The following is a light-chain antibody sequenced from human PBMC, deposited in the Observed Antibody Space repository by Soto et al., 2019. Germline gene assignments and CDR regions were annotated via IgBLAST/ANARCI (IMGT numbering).Light chain of an antibody. CDR3: MQGLRTLMYT. CDR2: LGS. J-gene: IGKJ2*01. Sequence: DIVMTQSPLSLPVTPGEPASISCRSSQSLLHSNGYNYLDWYLQKPGQSPQLLIYLGSNRASGVPDRFSGSGSGTEFTLKISRVEAENVGVYYYMQGLRTLMYTVDQGTKLEIK. V-gene: IGKV2-28*01. CDR1: QSLLHSNGYNY.